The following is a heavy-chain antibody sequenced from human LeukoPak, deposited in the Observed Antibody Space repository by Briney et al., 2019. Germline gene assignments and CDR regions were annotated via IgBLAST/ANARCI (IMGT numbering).Heavy chain of an antibody. CDR2: ISTSSIYI. V-gene: IGHV3-21*01. CDR1: GFTFSTYN. CDR3: ARDRIQYCSSGSCSHMDV. J-gene: IGHJ6*03. Sequence: GGSLRLSCAASGFTFSTYNMNWVRQAPGKGLEWVSSISTSSIYIYYADSVKGRFTISRHNAKNSVYLQMNSLRAEDTAVYYCARDRIQYCSSGSCSHMDVWGKGTTVTVSS. D-gene: IGHD2-15*01.